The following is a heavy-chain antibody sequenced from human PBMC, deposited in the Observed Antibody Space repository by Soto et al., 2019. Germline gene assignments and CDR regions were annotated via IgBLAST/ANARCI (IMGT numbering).Heavy chain of an antibody. D-gene: IGHD3-10*01. J-gene: IGHJ5*02. CDR3: ARMAEVRWLDP. V-gene: IGHV4-31*03. CDR1: GDSISSVNHY. CDR2: IYYSGST. Sequence: SETLSLTCSVSGDSISSVNHYWNWIRQHPGKGLEWIGYIYYSGSTYYNPSLKSRVTLSVDTSKNQFSLNLRSVTAADTAVYYCARMAEVRWLDPWGQGTRVTV.